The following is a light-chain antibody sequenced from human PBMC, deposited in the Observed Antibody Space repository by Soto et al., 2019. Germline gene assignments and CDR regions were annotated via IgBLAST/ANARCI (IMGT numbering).Light chain of an antibody. CDR3: QQYNNWPPWT. CDR1: QSVSNN. J-gene: IGKJ1*01. CDR2: DAS. V-gene: IGKV3-15*01. Sequence: ILMTQSPATLSVSPGERATLSCRASQSVSNNLAWYQQKPGQAPRLLIYDASTRATGIPARFSGSGSGTEFTLTLSGLQSEDFAVYYCQQYNNWPPWTFGQGTKVDI.